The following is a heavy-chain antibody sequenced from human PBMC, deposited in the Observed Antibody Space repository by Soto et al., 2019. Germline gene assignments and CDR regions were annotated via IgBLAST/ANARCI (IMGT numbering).Heavy chain of an antibody. V-gene: IGHV3-48*03. J-gene: IGHJ4*02. Sequence: PGGSLRLSCAASGFTFSSHEMNWVRQAPGKGLEWVSYISSSGSTTYYADSVKGRFIVSRDGAKKSMSLQMNSLRAEDTAVYYCARERWVRTFDYWGPGTRVTGSA. D-gene: IGHD1-26*01. CDR1: GFTFSSHE. CDR2: ISSSGSTT. CDR3: ARERWVRTFDY.